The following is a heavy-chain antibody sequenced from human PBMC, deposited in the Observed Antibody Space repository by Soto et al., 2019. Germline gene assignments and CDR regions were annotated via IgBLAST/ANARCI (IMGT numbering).Heavy chain of an antibody. D-gene: IGHD1-1*01. Sequence: ASVKVSCKASGYTFTGYYMHWVRQAPGQGLEWMGWINPNSGGTNYAQKFQGRVTMTRDTSISTAYMELSRLRSDDTAAYYCAREESWNRNWFDPWGQGTLVTVSS. CDR3: AREESWNRNWFDP. V-gene: IGHV1-2*02. J-gene: IGHJ5*02. CDR2: INPNSGGT. CDR1: GYTFTGYY.